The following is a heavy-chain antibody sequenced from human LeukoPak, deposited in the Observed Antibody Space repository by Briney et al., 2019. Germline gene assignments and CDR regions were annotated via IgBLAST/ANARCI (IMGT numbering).Heavy chain of an antibody. CDR2: IRYDGSNK. D-gene: IGHD3-9*01. V-gene: IGHV3-30*02. CDR3: AKARRNFDWSISGFDY. Sequence: LPGGSLRLSCAASGFTFSSYGMHWVRQAPGKGLEWVAFIRYDGSNKYYADSVKGRFTISRDNSKNTLYLQMNSLRAEDTAVYYCAKARRNFDWSISGFDYWGQGTLVTVSS. J-gene: IGHJ4*02. CDR1: GFTFSSYG.